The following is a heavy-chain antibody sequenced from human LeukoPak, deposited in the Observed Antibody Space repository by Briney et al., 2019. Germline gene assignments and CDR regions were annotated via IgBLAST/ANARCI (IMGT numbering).Heavy chain of an antibody. CDR2: ISAYNGNT. V-gene: IGHV1-18*01. J-gene: IGHJ6*02. D-gene: IGHD2-2*02. Sequence: ASVKVSCKASGYTFTSYGISWVRQAPGQGLEWMGWISAYNGNTNYAQKLQGRVTMTTDTSTSTAYMELRSLRSDDTAVYYCASSHDCSSTSCYMPWTYYYYGMDVWGQGTTVTASS. CDR3: ASSHDCSSTSCYMPWTYYYYGMDV. CDR1: GYTFTSYG.